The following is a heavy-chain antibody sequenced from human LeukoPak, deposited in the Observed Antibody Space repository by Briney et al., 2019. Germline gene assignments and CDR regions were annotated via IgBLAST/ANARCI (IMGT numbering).Heavy chain of an antibody. CDR3: ARDIRSSGSYYSDY. CDR2: IYDSGST. CDR1: GGSIATYY. V-gene: IGHV4-4*07. Sequence: SETLSLTCTVPGGSIATYYWSWIRQPAGKGLEWIGRIYDSGSTQYNPSLKSRVTMSVDRSRNQFSLKLSSVTAADTALYFCARDIRSSGSYYSDYWGRGTLVTVSS. J-gene: IGHJ4*02. D-gene: IGHD3-10*01.